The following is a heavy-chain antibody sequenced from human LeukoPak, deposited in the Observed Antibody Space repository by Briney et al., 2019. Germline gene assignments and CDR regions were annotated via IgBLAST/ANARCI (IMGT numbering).Heavy chain of an antibody. CDR1: GGSITSGSYY. CDR2: IYQRGTT. V-gene: IGHV4-39*07. D-gene: IGHD3-9*01. CDR3: AGGDDILPTRNY. J-gene: IGHJ4*02. Sequence: PSETLSLTCTISGGSITSGSYYWGWVRQSPGTGLEWIGSIYQRGTTYYNPSLKSRVTISVDTSKNQFSLKLSSVTAADTAVYYCAGGDDILPTRNYWGQGTLVTVSS.